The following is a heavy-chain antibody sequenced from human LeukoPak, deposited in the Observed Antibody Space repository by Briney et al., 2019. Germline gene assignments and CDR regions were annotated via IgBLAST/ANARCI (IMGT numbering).Heavy chain of an antibody. Sequence: SETLSLTCAVYGGSFSGYYWSWIRQPPGKGLEWIGEINHSGSTNYNPSHKSRVTISVDTSKSQFSLKLSSVTAADTAVYYCAREPNWNGRAFDIWGQGTMVTVSS. V-gene: IGHV4-34*01. J-gene: IGHJ3*02. CDR3: AREPNWNGRAFDI. CDR2: INHSGST. D-gene: IGHD1-1*01. CDR1: GGSFSGYY.